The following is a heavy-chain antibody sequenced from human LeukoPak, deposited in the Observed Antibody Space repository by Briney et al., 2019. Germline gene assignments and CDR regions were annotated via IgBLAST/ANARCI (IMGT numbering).Heavy chain of an antibody. CDR1: GFTFSSYA. CDR3: AKDLGCRITSCYEGPLDY. CDR2: ISGSCGST. D-gene: IGHD2-2*01. Sequence: GGSLRLSCAASGFTFSSYAMSWVRQAPGKGLEWVSAISGSCGSTYYADSVKGRFTISRDNSKNTLYLQMNSLRAEDTAVYYCAKDLGCRITSCYEGPLDYWGQGTLVTVSS. V-gene: IGHV3-23*01. J-gene: IGHJ4*02.